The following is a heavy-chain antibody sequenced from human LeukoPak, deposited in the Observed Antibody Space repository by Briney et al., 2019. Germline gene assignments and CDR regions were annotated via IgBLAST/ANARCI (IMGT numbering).Heavy chain of an antibody. CDR2: ISYDGSNK. Sequence: GGSLRLSCAASGFTFSSYGMHWARQAPGKGLEWVAVISYDGSNKYYADSVKGRFTISRDNSKNTLYLQMNSLRAEDTAVYYCVRGSTVNYYFDFWGQGTLVTVSS. J-gene: IGHJ4*02. V-gene: IGHV3-30*03. CDR3: VRGSTVNYYFDF. D-gene: IGHD4-17*01. CDR1: GFTFSSYG.